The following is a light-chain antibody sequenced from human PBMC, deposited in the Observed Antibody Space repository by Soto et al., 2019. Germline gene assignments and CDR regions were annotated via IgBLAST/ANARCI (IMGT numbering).Light chain of an antibody. Sequence: QSVLTQPPSASGTPGQTVTISSSGSSSNIGTNYVFWYQHLPGTAPKLLIYGNNQRPSGVPDRFSGSRSGTPASLAISGLRPEDEADYYCAVWDDSLSGVVFGGGTKLTVL. CDR2: GNN. CDR3: AVWDDSLSGVV. CDR1: SSNIGTNY. J-gene: IGLJ3*02. V-gene: IGLV1-47*01.